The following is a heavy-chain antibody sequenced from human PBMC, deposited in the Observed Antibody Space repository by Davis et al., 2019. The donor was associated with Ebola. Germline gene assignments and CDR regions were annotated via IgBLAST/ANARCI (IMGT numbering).Heavy chain of an antibody. CDR1: GYTFTSYG. V-gene: IGHV1-18*04. D-gene: IGHD1-26*01. CDR3: ARDLGDIVGARPGAFDI. Sequence: ASVKVSCKASGYTFTSYGISWVRQAPGQGLEWMGWISAYNGNTNYAQKFQGRVTMTRDTSISTAYMELSRLRSDDTAVYYCARDLGDIVGARPGAFDIWGQGTMVTVSS. J-gene: IGHJ3*02. CDR2: ISAYNGNT.